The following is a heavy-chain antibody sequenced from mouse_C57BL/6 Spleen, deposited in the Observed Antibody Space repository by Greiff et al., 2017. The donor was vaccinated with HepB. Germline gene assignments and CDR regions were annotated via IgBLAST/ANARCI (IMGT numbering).Heavy chain of an antibody. J-gene: IGHJ1*03. CDR3: ARSGYYGSSPSYWYFDV. D-gene: IGHD1-1*01. CDR2: IYPGDGDT. V-gene: IGHV1-80*01. CDR1: GYAFSSYW. Sequence: VQLQQSGAELVKPGASVKISCKASGYAFSSYWMNWVKQRPGKGLEWIGQIYPGDGDTNYNGKFKGKATLTADKSSRTAYMQLSSLTSEDSAVYFCARSGYYGSSPSYWYFDVWGTGTTVTVSS.